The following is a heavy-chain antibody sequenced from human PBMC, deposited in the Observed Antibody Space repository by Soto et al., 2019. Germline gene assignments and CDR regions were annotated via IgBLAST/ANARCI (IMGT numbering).Heavy chain of an antibody. V-gene: IGHV4-31*03. CDR3: ARIEGDYDSSGYYVDY. D-gene: IGHD3-22*01. Sequence: SETLSLTCTVSGGSISSGGYYWSWIRQHPGKGLEWIGYIYYSGSTYYNPSLKSRVTISVDTSKNQFSLKLSSVTAADTAVYYCARIEGDYDSSGYYVDYWGQGTMVTVYS. CDR2: IYYSGST. CDR1: GGSISSGGYY. J-gene: IGHJ4*02.